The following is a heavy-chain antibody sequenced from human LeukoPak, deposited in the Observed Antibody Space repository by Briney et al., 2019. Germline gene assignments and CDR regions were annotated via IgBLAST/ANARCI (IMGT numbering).Heavy chain of an antibody. D-gene: IGHD2-15*01. Sequence: ASVKVSCKASGYTFTSYYMHWVRQAPGQGLEWTGIINPSGGSTSYAQKFQGRVTMTRDTSTSTVYMELSSLRSEDTAVYYCATSGGKFNWFDPWGQGTLVAVSS. V-gene: IGHV1-46*01. CDR3: ATSGGKFNWFDP. CDR2: INPSGGST. J-gene: IGHJ5*02. CDR1: GYTFTSYY.